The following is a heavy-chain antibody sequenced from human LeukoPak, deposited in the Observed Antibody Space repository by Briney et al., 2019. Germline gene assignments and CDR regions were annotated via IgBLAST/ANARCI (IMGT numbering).Heavy chain of an antibody. V-gene: IGHV3-11*03. CDR2: ISGSGSGA. CDR3: ARGLTTVTSLASY. CDR1: GFTFSIYW. D-gene: IGHD4-17*01. J-gene: IGHJ4*02. Sequence: GGSLRLSCAASGFTFSIYWMSWVRQAPGKGLEWVSYISGSGSGANYADSVKGRFTISRDNAKNSLYLQMNSLGAEDTAMYYCARGLTTVTSLASYWGQGTLVTVSS.